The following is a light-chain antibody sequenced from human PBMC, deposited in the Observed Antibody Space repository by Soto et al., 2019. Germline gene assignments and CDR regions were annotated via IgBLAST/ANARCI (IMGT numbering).Light chain of an antibody. J-gene: IGKJ1*01. CDR1: QSVTSN. CDR2: DTF. Sequence: EIVLTQSPAILSVSPGERATLSCRASQSVTSNLAWYRQRPGQAPRPLIYDTFRRATGVPARFSGSGSGTEFTLTISSLQSEDFAFYYCQQYNDWPPWTFGQGTKVDIK. V-gene: IGKV3-15*01. CDR3: QQYNDWPPWT.